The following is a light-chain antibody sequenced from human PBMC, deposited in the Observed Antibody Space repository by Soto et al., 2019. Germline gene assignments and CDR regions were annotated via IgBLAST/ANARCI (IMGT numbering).Light chain of an antibody. CDR1: KDISNF. CDR2: AAS. V-gene: IGKV1-8*01. J-gene: IGKJ2*01. Sequence: IRITKNTADVPASVAEGLPIIGRARKDISNFLAWYQQKRGTAPQLLIYAASILQRGAPSRCSGSGSATVFLLTISCLQYEYFTSYCCQHYYYYPYTFGQG. CDR3: QHYYYYPYT.